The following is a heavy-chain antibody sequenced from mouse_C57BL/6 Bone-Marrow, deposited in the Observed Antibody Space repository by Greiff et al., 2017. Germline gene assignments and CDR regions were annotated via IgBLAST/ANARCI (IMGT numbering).Heavy chain of an antibody. Sequence: EVKVVESGGGLVQPGGSLKLSCAASGFTFSDYYMYWVRQTPEKRLEWVAYISNGGGSTYYPDTVKGRFTISRDNAKNTLYLQMSRLKSEDTALYYCASHDDFDAWFAYWGQGTLVTVSA. D-gene: IGHD2-4*01. CDR3: ASHDDFDAWFAY. CDR1: GFTFSDYY. CDR2: ISNGGGST. J-gene: IGHJ3*01. V-gene: IGHV5-12*01.